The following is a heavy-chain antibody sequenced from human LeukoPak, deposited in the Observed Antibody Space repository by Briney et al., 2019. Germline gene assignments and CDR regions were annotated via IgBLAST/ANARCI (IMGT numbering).Heavy chain of an antibody. CDR1: GYTFSSYA. D-gene: IGHD3-16*02. V-gene: IGHV3-30-3*01. CDR3: ASGIKDDYVWGSYRVFDY. CDR2: ISYDGSNK. J-gene: IGHJ4*02. Sequence: PGGSLRLSCAASGYTFSSYAMHWVRQAPGKGLEWVAVISYDGSNKYYADSVKGRFTISRDNSKNTLYLQMNSLRAEDTAVYYCASGIKDDYVWGSYRVFDYWGQGTLVTVSS.